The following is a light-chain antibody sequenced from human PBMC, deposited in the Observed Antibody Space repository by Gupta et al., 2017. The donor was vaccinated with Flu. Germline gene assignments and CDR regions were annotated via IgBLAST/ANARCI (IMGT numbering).Light chain of an antibody. CDR2: SAS. CDR3: QQSDSSPFN. CDR1: QNIDNS. J-gene: IGKJ5*01. Sequence: PSSLSAAVGDRVTITCRASQNIDNSLNWYQQRPGQSPAPLIYSASTVQSGVPSRFSGGGSGTXFTLTIXSLRPEDFGTYHCQQSDSSPFNFGXGTRLDI. V-gene: IGKV1-39*01.